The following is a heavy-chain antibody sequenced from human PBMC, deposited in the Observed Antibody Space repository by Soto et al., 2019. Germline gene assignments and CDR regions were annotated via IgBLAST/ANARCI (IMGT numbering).Heavy chain of an antibody. CDR2: IDPSDSYT. D-gene: IGHD2-2*01. J-gene: IGHJ4*02. V-gene: IGHV5-10-1*01. CDR1: GYSFTSYW. Sequence: GESLKISCNGSGYSFTSYWISWVRQMPGKGLEWMGRIDPSDSYTNYSPSFQGHVTISADKSISTAYLQWSSLKASDTAMYYCARAVVVPAAPYDYWGQGTLVTVSS. CDR3: ARAVVVPAAPYDY.